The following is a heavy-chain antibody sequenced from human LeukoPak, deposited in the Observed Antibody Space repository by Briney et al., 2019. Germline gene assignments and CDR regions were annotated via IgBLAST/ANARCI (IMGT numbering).Heavy chain of an antibody. V-gene: IGHV1-18*01. Sequence: ASVKVSCKASGYTFTSYGISWVRQAPGQGREWMGWISAYNGNTNYAQKLQGRVTMTTDTSTSTAYMELRSLRSDDTAVYYCARATIVVGIPSGFDYWGQGTLVTVSS. D-gene: IGHD2-15*01. CDR2: ISAYNGNT. J-gene: IGHJ4*02. CDR3: ARATIVVGIPSGFDY. CDR1: GYTFTSYG.